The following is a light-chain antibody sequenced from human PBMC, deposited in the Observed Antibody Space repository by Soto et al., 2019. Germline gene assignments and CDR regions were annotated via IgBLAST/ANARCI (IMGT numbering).Light chain of an antibody. J-gene: IGKJ4*01. Sequence: EIVLTQTPGPLSPSPRERAPLSFRASQSVSSSYLAWYQQKPGQAPRLLIYGAASRATGIPDRFTGSGSGTDFALTISRLEPEDFAVYFCQQYDTSPLTFGGGTKV. CDR1: QSVSSSY. CDR3: QQYDTSPLT. CDR2: GAA. V-gene: IGKV3-20*01.